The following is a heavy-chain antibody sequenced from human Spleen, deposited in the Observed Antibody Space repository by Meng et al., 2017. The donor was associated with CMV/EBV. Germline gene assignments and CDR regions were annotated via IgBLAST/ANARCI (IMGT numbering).Heavy chain of an antibody. CDR3: AKSIAAAGTRPLDY. CDR2: ISWNSGSI. Sequence: SLKISCAASGFTFDDYAMHWVRQAPGKGLEWVSGISWNSGSIGYADSVKGRFTISRDNAKNSLYLQMNSLRAEDMALYYCAKSIAAAGTRPLDYWGQGTLVTVSS. J-gene: IGHJ4*02. CDR1: GFTFDDYA. V-gene: IGHV3-9*03. D-gene: IGHD6-13*01.